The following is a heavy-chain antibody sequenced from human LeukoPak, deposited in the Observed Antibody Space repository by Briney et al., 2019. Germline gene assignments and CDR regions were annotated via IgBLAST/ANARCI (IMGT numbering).Heavy chain of an antibody. CDR2: IYYSGST. Sequence: SETLSLTCTVSGGSISSYYWSWIRQPPGKGLEWIGYIYYSGSTNYNPSLKSRVTISVDTSKNQFSLKLSSVTAADTAVYYCTRVPSDGFLYDAFDIWGQGTMVTVSS. D-gene: IGHD2-15*01. CDR1: GGSISSYY. CDR3: TRVPSDGFLYDAFDI. J-gene: IGHJ3*02. V-gene: IGHV4-59*01.